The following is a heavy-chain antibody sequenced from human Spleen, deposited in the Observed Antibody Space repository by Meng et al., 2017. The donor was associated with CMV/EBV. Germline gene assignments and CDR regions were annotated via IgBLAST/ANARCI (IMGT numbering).Heavy chain of an antibody. J-gene: IGHJ1*01. CDR1: GFTFSSYS. CDR3: AKVGTRRDFQH. Sequence: GGSLRLSCAASGFTFSSYSMNWVRQAPGKGLEWVSSISSSSSYIYYADSVKGRFTISRDNSKNTMYLQTNSLRAEDTAVYYCAKVGTRRDFQHWGQGTLVTVSS. V-gene: IGHV3-21*04. CDR2: ISSSSSYI.